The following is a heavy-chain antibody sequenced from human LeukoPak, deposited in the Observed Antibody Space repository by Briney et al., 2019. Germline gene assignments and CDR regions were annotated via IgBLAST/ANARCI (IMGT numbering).Heavy chain of an antibody. Sequence: GGSLRLSCAASGFTFSSYGMHWVRQAPGKGLEWVAVISYDGSNKYYADSVKGRFTISRDNSKNTLYLQMNSLRAEDTAVYYRAKDLGYWGQGTLVTVSS. CDR3: AKDLGY. CDR2: ISYDGSNK. J-gene: IGHJ4*02. CDR1: GFTFSSYG. V-gene: IGHV3-30*18.